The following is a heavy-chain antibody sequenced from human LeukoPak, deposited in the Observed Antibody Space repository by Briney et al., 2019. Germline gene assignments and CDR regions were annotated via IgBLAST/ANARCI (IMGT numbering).Heavy chain of an antibody. D-gene: IGHD5-12*01. CDR2: IYYSGST. V-gene: IGHV4-59*08. CDR3: AKSGGDGLIDY. CDR1: GGSISSYY. Sequence: SETLSLTCTVSGGSISSYYWSWIRQPPGKGLEWIGYIYYSGSTNYNSALKSRVTISIEKSKNQVSLTMSSVTAADTAVYYCAKSGGDGLIDYWGQGTLVTVSS. J-gene: IGHJ4*01.